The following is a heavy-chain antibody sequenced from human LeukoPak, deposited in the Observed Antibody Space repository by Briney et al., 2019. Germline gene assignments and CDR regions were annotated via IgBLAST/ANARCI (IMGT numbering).Heavy chain of an antibody. J-gene: IGHJ5*01. Sequence: GGSLRLSCVASGFTFGNYAMSWVRQAPGKGLQWVSQISGTGGATLYADFARGRFTISRDNSKKTLYLQMSSLRVEDTAMYYCVKDPRDTYGTNWFVSWGQGTLLIV. V-gene: IGHV3-23*01. CDR1: GFTFGNYA. CDR2: ISGTGGAT. CDR3: VKDPRDTYGTNWFVS. D-gene: IGHD2-21*01.